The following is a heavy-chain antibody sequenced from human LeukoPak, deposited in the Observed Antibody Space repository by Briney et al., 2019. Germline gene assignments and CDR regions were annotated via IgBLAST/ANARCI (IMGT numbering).Heavy chain of an antibody. V-gene: IGHV3-23*01. CDR3: ATKPTTKHFDY. Sequence: PGGSLKLPFSASGFTFRSYAMRWVPQAPGKGGEWVSAISGRGGSTYYADSVKGRFTISRDNSKNTLYLQMNSLRAEDTAVYYCATKPTTKHFDYWGQGTLVTVSS. CDR1: GFTFRSYA. J-gene: IGHJ4*02. CDR2: ISGRGGST. D-gene: IGHD1-7*01.